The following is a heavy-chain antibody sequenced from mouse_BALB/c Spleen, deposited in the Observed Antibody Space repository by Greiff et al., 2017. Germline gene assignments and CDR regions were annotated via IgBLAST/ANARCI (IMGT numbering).Heavy chain of an antibody. J-gene: IGHJ2*01. V-gene: IGHV5-12-2*01. CDR3: ARHDNYGSSLYYFDY. D-gene: IGHD1-1*01. CDR2: ISNGGGST. CDR1: GFTFSSYT. Sequence: EVQVVESGGGLVQPGGSLKLSCAASGFTFSSYTMSWVRQTPEKRLEWVAHISNGGGSTYYPDTVKGRFTISRDNAKNTLYLQMSSLKSEDTAMYYCARHDNYGSSLYYFDYWGQGTTLTVSS.